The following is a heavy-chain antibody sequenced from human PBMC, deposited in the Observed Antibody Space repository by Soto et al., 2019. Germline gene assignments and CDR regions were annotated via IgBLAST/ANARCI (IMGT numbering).Heavy chain of an antibody. CDR2: ISSSSSYI. J-gene: IGHJ3*02. D-gene: IGHD3-9*01. CDR3: AREGYDILTGPKAFDI. Sequence: EVQLVESGGGLVKPGGSLRLSCAASGFTFSSYSMNWVRQAPGKGLEWVSSISSSSSYIYYADSVKGRFTISRDNAKNSLYLQMNSLRAEDTAVYYCAREGYDILTGPKAFDIWGQGTMVTVSS. V-gene: IGHV3-21*01. CDR1: GFTFSSYS.